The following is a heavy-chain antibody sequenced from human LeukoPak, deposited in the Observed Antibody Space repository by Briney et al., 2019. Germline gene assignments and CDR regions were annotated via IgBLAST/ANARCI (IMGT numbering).Heavy chain of an antibody. CDR1: GFTFSSYA. V-gene: IGHV3-30*04. J-gene: IGHJ4*02. CDR3: VKEDSAYYFDN. D-gene: IGHD3-10*01. Sequence: PGGSLRLSCAASGFTFSSYAMHWVRQAPGKGLEWVGIISADGSNIFYADSVKGRFTISRDNSKNTLDLQMNSLRAEDTAVYHCVKEDSAYYFDNWGQGTLVTVSS. CDR2: ISADGSNI.